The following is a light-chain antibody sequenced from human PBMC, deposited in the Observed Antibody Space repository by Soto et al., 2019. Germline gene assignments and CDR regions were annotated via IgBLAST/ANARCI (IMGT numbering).Light chain of an antibody. CDR1: TGAVTSGHY. CDR2: DTS. Sequence: QAVVTQEPSLTVSPGGTVTLTCGSSTGAVTSGHYPFWFQQRPGQAPRTLIYDTSNKHSWTPARFSGSLLGDKVALTLSGAQHEDEADYYCLLTYSGVGVVFGGGTKVTVL. CDR3: LLTYSGVGVV. J-gene: IGLJ2*01. V-gene: IGLV7-46*01.